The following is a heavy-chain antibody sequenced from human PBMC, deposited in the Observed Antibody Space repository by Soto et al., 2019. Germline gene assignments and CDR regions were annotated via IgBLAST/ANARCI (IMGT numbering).Heavy chain of an antibody. CDR3: ALTRRSSLLEVAGPGFEY. J-gene: IGHJ4*02. V-gene: IGHV3-30*03. CDR2: LSYEGSEE. D-gene: IGHD6-19*01. Sequence: GGSLRLSCAASGFNFGVFGMHWVRQAPGKGLEWLSVLSYEGSEEYYADSVRGRFTISRDNSKNTLFLQMDSLRVDDTGVYYCALTRRSSLLEVAGPGFEYWGQGTLVTVS. CDR1: GFNFGVFG.